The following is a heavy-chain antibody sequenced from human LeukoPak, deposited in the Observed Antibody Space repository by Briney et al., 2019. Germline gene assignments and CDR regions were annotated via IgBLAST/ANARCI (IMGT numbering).Heavy chain of an antibody. J-gene: IGHJ4*02. Sequence: AETLSLTCTVSGGSISSYYWSWIRQPPGKGLEWIGYIYYSGSTNYNPSLKSRVTISVDTSKNQFSLKLSSVTAADTAVYYCARLGGYSGYDLDYWGQGTLVTVSS. D-gene: IGHD5-12*01. CDR3: ARLGGYSGYDLDY. CDR1: GGSISSYY. V-gene: IGHV4-59*01. CDR2: IYYSGST.